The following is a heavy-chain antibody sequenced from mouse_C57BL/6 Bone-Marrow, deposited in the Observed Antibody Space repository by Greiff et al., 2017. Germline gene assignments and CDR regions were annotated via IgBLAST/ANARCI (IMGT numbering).Heavy chain of an antibody. CDR1: GIDFSRYW. Sequence: EVNVVESGGGLVQPGGSLKLSCAASGIDFSRYWMSWVRRAPGKGLEWIGEINPDSSTINYAPSLKDKFIISRDNAKNTLYLQMSKVRSEDTALYYCAAYYSNYGFFAYWGQGTLVTVSA. CDR2: INPDSSTI. J-gene: IGHJ3*01. D-gene: IGHD2-5*01. V-gene: IGHV4-1*01. CDR3: AAYYSNYGFFAY.